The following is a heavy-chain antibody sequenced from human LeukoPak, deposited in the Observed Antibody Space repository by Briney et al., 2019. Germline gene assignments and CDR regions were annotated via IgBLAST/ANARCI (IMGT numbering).Heavy chain of an antibody. Sequence: GASVKVSCKASGYTFTSYGISWVRQAPGQGLEWMGIINPSDGTTSYAQKFQGRVTITRDTSTSTVYMEMSSLRSGDTAIYYCARVYCGGGTCYSRGLIDSWGQGTLVTVSS. CDR3: ARVYCGGGTCYSRGLIDS. V-gene: IGHV1-46*01. CDR1: GYTFTSYG. CDR2: INPSDGTT. D-gene: IGHD2-15*01. J-gene: IGHJ4*02.